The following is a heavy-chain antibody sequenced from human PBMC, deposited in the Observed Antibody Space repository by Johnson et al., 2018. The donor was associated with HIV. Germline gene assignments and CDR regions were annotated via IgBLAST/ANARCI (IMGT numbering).Heavy chain of an antibody. Sequence: EVHLVESGGGLVQPGGSLRLSCAASGFTFGDYAMSWVRQAPGKGLEWVGFIRSKAYGWTTEYAASVKGRFIISRDDSKSIAYLQMNSLKTEDTAVYYCTRLYSSGWYGSAFDIWGQGTMVTVSS. D-gene: IGHD6-19*01. CDR1: GFTFGDYA. J-gene: IGHJ3*02. CDR3: TRLYSSGWYGSAFDI. CDR2: IRSKAYGWTT. V-gene: IGHV3-49*04.